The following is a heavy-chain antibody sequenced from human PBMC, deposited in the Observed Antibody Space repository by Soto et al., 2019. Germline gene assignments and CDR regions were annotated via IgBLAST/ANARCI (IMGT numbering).Heavy chain of an antibody. Sequence: QVQLQESGPGLVKPSGTLSLTCAVSGGSVSSSNWWSWVRQSPGKGLEWMGEIYHSGSAHYNPSLNSRATISLDKSKNQFSLRLTSVTAGDTAVYYWARVPGVLVSADDAFDIWGPGTRVIVSS. CDR1: GGSVSSSNW. D-gene: IGHD2-21*02. V-gene: IGHV4-4*02. CDR3: ARVPGVLVSADDAFDI. CDR2: IYHSGSA. J-gene: IGHJ3*02.